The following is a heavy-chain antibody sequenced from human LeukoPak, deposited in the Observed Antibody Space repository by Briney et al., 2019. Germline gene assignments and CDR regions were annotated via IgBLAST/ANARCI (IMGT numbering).Heavy chain of an antibody. CDR3: ARGPDPANDIVVVVAAN. J-gene: IGHJ4*02. Sequence: ASVKVSCKASGYTFTGYYMHWVRQAPGQGLEWTGRINPNSGGTNYAQKFQGRVTMTRDTSISTAYMELSRLRSDDTAVYYCARGPDPANDIVVVVAANWGQGTLVTVSS. V-gene: IGHV1-2*06. CDR2: INPNSGGT. CDR1: GYTFTGYY. D-gene: IGHD2-15*01.